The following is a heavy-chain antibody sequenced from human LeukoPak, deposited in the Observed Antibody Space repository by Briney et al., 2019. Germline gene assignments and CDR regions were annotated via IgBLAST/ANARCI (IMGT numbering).Heavy chain of an antibody. Sequence: GGPLRLSCAASGFTFSSYSMNWVRQAPGKGREGVSYISSSSSTIYYADSVKGRFTISRDNAKNSLYQQMKRLRAEDTAVYYCARDVYDFWSGYSPHYYYYYMDLWAKETRHSVSS. CDR2: ISSSSSTI. D-gene: IGHD3-3*01. V-gene: IGHV3-48*04. CDR3: ARDVYDFWSGYSPHYYYYYMDL. J-gene: IGHJ6*03. CDR1: GFTFSSYS.